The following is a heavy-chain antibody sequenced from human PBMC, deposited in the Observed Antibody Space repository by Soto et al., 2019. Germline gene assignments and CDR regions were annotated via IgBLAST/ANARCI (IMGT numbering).Heavy chain of an antibody. V-gene: IGHV1-69*04. J-gene: IGHJ4*02. D-gene: IGHD3-10*01. CDR2: IIPIIGII. CDR1: GYTFTSYD. Sequence: SVKVSCKASGYTFTSYDINWVRQATGQGLEWMGRIIPIIGIINYAQKFQGRVTITADKFTGTAYMELTRLRSDDTAVYYCARDGWFGEFLDYWGQGTLVTVSS. CDR3: ARDGWFGEFLDY.